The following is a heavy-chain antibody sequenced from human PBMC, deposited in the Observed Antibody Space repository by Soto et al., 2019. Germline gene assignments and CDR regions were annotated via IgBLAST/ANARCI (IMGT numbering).Heavy chain of an antibody. D-gene: IGHD2-15*01. CDR3: AKARDCTGISCYSYYYYGLDV. CDR2: ISGSGGST. J-gene: IGHJ6*02. V-gene: IGHV3-23*01. Sequence: GGSLRLSCAASGFTFSSYAMSWVRQAPGKGLEWVSAISGSGGSTYYADSVKGRFTISRDNSKNTLYLQMNSLRAEDTAVYYCAKARDCTGISCYSYYYYGLDVWGQGTTVTVSS. CDR1: GFTFSSYA.